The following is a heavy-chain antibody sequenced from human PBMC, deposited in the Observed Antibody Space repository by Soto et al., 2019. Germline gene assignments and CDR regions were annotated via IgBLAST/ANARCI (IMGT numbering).Heavy chain of an antibody. CDR2: ISSSSSTI. V-gene: IGHV3-48*02. Sequence: GGSLRLSCAASGFTFSSYSMNWVRQAPGKGLEWVSYISSSSSTIYYADSVKGRFTISRDNAKNSLYLQMNSLRDEDTAVYYCARDRVARPRCNWFDPWGQGTLVTVSS. CDR3: ARDRVARPRCNWFDP. J-gene: IGHJ5*02. CDR1: GFTFSSYS. D-gene: IGHD6-6*01.